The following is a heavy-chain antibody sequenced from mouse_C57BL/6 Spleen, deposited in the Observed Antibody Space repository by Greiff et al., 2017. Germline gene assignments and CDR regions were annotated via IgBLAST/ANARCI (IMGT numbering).Heavy chain of an antibody. V-gene: IGHV1-22*01. Sequence: EVQLQQSGAELVKPGASVKMSCTASGYTFTDYNMHWVKQSHGKSLEWLGFINPNNGGSSYNQKFKGKATLTVNKYSSAPYMELRSLKSGESAVYYCASTVRGDGFAYWGQGTLVTVSA. CDR1: GYTFTDYN. CDR3: ASTVRGDGFAY. D-gene: IGHD3-3*01. J-gene: IGHJ3*01. CDR2: INPNNGGS.